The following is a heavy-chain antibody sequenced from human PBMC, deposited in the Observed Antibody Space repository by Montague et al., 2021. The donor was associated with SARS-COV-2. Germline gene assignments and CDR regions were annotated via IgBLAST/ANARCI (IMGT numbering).Heavy chain of an antibody. Sequence: SETLSLTCTVSGGSISSSNYYWDWIRQPPGKGLEWIGSIYDSGSTYYNPSLKSRATISVDTSKNQFSLKLSSVTAADTAVYYCARRYCSSTSCPNWFDPWGQGTLVTVSS. CDR3: ARRYCSSTSCPNWFDP. D-gene: IGHD2-2*01. J-gene: IGHJ5*02. V-gene: IGHV4-39*07. CDR1: GGSISSSNYY. CDR2: IYDSGST.